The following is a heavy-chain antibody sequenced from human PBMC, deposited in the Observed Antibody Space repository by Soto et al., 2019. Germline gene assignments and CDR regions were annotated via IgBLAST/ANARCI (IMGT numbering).Heavy chain of an antibody. CDR2: INPSGGST. V-gene: IGHV1-46*01. CDR3: ARVPVEMATIGYYYSYGVDV. J-gene: IGHJ6*02. CDR1: GYTFTSYY. Sequence: GASVQVSCKASGYTFTSYYMHWVRQAPGQGLEWMGIINPSGGSTSYAQKFQGRVTMTRDTSTSTVYMELSSLRSEDTALYYCARVPVEMATIGYYYSYGVDVWGQGTTVTV. D-gene: IGHD5-12*01.